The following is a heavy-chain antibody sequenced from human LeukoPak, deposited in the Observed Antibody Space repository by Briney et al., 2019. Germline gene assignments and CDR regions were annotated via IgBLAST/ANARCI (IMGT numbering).Heavy chain of an antibody. CDR2: IYYSGST. Sequence: SETLSLTCTVSGGSISSYYWSWIRQPPGKGPEWIGYIYYSGSTNYNPSLKSRVTISVDTSKNQFSLKLSSVTAADTAVYYCARVNSGYDLGSYYYYMDVWGKGTTVTVSS. CDR1: GGSISSYY. CDR3: ARVNSGYDLGSYYYYMDV. J-gene: IGHJ6*03. V-gene: IGHV4-59*01. D-gene: IGHD5-12*01.